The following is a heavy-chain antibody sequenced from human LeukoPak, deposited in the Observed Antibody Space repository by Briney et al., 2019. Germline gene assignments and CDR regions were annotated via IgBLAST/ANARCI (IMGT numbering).Heavy chain of an antibody. CDR3: ARGEAYGVVTPNYFDY. D-gene: IGHD3-3*01. CDR2: IYYTGST. J-gene: IGHJ4*02. CDR1: GGSISSGDYY. Sequence: SQTLSLTYTVSGGSISSGDYYWSWIRQPPGKGLEWIGYIYYTGSTYNNPSLKSRVTISVDMSKNQVSLKLSSVTAADTAVYYCARGEAYGVVTPNYFDYWGQGTLVTVSS. V-gene: IGHV4-30-4*08.